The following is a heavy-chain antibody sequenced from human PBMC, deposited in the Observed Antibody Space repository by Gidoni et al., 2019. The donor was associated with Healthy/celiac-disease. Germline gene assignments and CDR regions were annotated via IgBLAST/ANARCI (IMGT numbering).Heavy chain of an antibody. CDR2: IYYGGST. CDR1: GGSISSYY. D-gene: IGHD4-17*01. Sequence: QVQLQESGPGLVKPSETLSLTCTVSGGSISSYYWSWIRQPPGKGLEWLGYIYYGGSTNYNPSLKSRVTISVDTSKNQFSLKLSSVTAADTAVYYCARDGMDYAWFDPWGQGTLVTVSS. J-gene: IGHJ5*02. V-gene: IGHV4-59*01. CDR3: ARDGMDYAWFDP.